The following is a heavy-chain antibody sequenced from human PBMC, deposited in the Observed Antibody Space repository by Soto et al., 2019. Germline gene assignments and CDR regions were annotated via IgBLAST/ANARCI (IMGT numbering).Heavy chain of an antibody. D-gene: IGHD6-13*01. CDR1: GFTFSSYA. CDR2: ISGGTGST. CDR3: AKDRSNSWTFDY. Sequence: GGSLRLSCAASGFTFSSYAMSWVRQAPGKGLEWVSAISGGTGSTYYADSVKGRFTISRDNSKNTLYLQMSSPRGEDTAVYYCAKDRSNSWTFDYWGQGTLVTVSS. V-gene: IGHV3-23*01. J-gene: IGHJ4*02.